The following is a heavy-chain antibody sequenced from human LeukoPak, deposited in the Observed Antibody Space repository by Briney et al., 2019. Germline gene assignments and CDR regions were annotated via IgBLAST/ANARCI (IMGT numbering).Heavy chain of an antibody. D-gene: IGHD4-17*01. CDR2: ISAGSSTT. CDR1: GLTFSTYS. V-gene: IGHV3-48*02. Sequence: GGSLRLSCAASGLTFSTYSMNWVRQAPGKGLEWVSYISAGSSTTYYADSVKGRFTISRDNAKNSLYLQMNSLKDEDTAVYYCARVRGLFGAYAVLDAFDMWGQGTTVTVSS. CDR3: ARVRGLFGAYAVLDAFDM. J-gene: IGHJ3*02.